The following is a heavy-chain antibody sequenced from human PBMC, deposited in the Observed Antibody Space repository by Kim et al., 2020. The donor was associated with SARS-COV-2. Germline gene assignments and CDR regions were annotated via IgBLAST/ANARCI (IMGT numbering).Heavy chain of an antibody. Sequence: TYYADAVKGRFTSSRDNSKNSLYLQMNSLRTEDTSLYYCATNRGTGIPDYWGQGTLVTVSS. V-gene: IGHV3-43*01. D-gene: IGHD2-21*01. J-gene: IGHJ4*02. CDR2: T. CDR3: ATNRGTGIPDY.